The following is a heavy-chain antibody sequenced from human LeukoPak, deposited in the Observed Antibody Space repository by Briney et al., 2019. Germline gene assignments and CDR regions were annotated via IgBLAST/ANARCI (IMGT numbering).Heavy chain of an antibody. CDR3: ARDNSVGDNAWWFDP. V-gene: IGHV1-2*02. D-gene: IGHD1-26*01. Sequence: ASVKVSCKASGYTFTGYYMHWVRQAPGQGLEWMGWINPNSGGTNYARKFQGRVTMTRDTSISTAYMELSRLRSDDTAIYYCARDNSVGDNAWWFDPWGQGTLVTVSS. CDR1: GYTFTGYY. J-gene: IGHJ5*02. CDR2: INPNSGGT.